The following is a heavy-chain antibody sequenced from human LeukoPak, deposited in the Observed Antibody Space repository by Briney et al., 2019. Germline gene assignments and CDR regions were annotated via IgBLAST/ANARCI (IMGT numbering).Heavy chain of an antibody. CDR1: GYTFTSYG. CDR2: MNPNSGNT. V-gene: IGHV1-8*02. J-gene: IGHJ4*02. Sequence: ASVKVSCKASGYTFTSYGISWVRQAPGQGLEWMGWMNPNSGNTGYAQKFQGRVTMTRNTSISTAYMELSSLRSEDTAVYYCARGRSGSPDYWGQGTLVTVSS. CDR3: ARGRSGSPDY. D-gene: IGHD1-26*01.